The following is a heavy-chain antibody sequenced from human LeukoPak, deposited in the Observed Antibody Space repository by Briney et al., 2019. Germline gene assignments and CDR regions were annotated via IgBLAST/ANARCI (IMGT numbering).Heavy chain of an antibody. J-gene: IGHJ4*02. CDR3: ARNPTEPGTTGLYPTY. D-gene: IGHD1-7*01. Sequence: GGSLRLSCAASGFTFNTYGMHWVRQAPGKGLEWVAVIWYDGSNKYYADSVKGRFTISRDNSKNTLYLQMDSLRAEDTAVYYCARNPTEPGTTGLYPTYWGQGTLVTVSS. CDR1: GFTFNTYG. V-gene: IGHV3-33*01. CDR2: IWYDGSNK.